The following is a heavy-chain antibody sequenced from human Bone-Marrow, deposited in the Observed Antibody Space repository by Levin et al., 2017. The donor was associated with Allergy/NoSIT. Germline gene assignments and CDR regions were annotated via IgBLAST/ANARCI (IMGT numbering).Heavy chain of an antibody. J-gene: IGHJ4*02. CDR3: AKDRLVAAAGTGYFDY. V-gene: IGHV3-9*01. CDR2: ISWNSGSI. Sequence: LSLTCAASGFTFDDYAMHWVRQAPGKGLEWVSGISWNSGSIGYADSVKGRFTISRDNAKNSLYLQMNSLRAEDTALYYCAKDRLVAAAGTGYFDYWGQGTLVTVSS. CDR1: GFTFDDYA. D-gene: IGHD6-13*01.